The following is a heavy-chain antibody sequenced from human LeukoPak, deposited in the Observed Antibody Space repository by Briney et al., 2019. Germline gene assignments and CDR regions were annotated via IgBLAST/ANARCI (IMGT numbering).Heavy chain of an antibody. D-gene: IGHD3-3*01. J-gene: IGHJ6*03. CDR3: ARESRITIFGVAINYYYYMDV. Sequence: SETLSLTCAVSGYSISSGYYWGWIQQPPGKGLEWIGSIYHSGSTYYNPSLKSRVTISVDTSKNQFSLKLSSVTAADTAVYYCARESRITIFGVAINYYYYMDVWGKGTTVTVSS. CDR2: IYHSGST. V-gene: IGHV4-38-2*02. CDR1: GYSISSGYY.